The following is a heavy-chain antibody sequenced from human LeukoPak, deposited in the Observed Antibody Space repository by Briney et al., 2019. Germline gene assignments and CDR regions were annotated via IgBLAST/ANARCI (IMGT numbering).Heavy chain of an antibody. CDR2: IYYNGNT. Sequence: SETLSLTCTVPGGSISSGGYYWSWIRQHPGKGLEWIGYIYYNGNTYYNPSLKSRLTISGDTSENQFSLKLSSVTAADTAVYYCVRNFDSYNAFGIWGQGTMVTVSS. J-gene: IGHJ3*02. CDR1: GGSISSGGYY. D-gene: IGHD2-21*01. V-gene: IGHV4-31*03. CDR3: VRNFDSYNAFGI.